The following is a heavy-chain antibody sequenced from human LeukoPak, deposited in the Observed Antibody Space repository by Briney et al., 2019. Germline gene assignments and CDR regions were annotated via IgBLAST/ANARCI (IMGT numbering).Heavy chain of an antibody. CDR2: ISGSGGST. J-gene: IGHJ4*02. V-gene: IGHV3-23*01. CDR3: AKEVERWLHLTVDY. D-gene: IGHD5-24*01. Sequence: GGSLRPSCAASGFTFSSYAMSWVRQAPGKGLEWVSAISGSGGSTYYADSVKGRFTISRDNSKNTLYLQMNSLRAEDTAVYYCAKEVERWLHLTVDYWGQGTLVTVSS. CDR1: GFTFSSYA.